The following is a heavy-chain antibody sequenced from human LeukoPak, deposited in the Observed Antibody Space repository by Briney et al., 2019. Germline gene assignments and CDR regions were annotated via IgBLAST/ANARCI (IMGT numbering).Heavy chain of an antibody. CDR1: GYSFTSNW. Sequence: GESLQISCQGSGYSFTSNWIAWVRQLPGKGLEWMGIIYPGDSDTRYSPSFQGQVTISANKSINAAYLQWSSLKASDTAMYYCARSAYFGSGNYEYWGQGTLVTVSS. J-gene: IGHJ4*02. D-gene: IGHD3-10*01. CDR2: IYPGDSDT. V-gene: IGHV5-51*01. CDR3: ARSAYFGSGNYEY.